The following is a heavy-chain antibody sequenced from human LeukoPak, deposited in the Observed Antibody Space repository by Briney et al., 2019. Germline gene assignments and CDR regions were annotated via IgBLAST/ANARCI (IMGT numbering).Heavy chain of an antibody. CDR2: ISVYNGQT. Sequence: ASVNVSCKASGYTFNSYGINWVRQAPGQGLEWMGWISVYNGQTNYAQKFQGRVTMTTDTSTRTVYRELRSLRSDDTAVYYCARDSGWELQHFYFDHWGQGTLVTVSA. V-gene: IGHV1-18*01. J-gene: IGHJ4*02. CDR1: GYTFNSYG. CDR3: ARDSGWELQHFYFDH. D-gene: IGHD1-26*01.